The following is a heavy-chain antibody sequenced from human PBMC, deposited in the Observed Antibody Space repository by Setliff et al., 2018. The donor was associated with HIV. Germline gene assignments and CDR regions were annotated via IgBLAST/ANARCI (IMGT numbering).Heavy chain of an antibody. CDR2: IYSSGST. D-gene: IGHD2-15*01. CDR1: GGSISSSSYY. Sequence: SETLSLTCTVSGGSISSSSYYWSWIRQPAGRALEWIGRIYSSGSTNYNPSLKSRVKMSIDTSKNQFSLKLSSVTAADTAVYFCARDPYCSGDGCFRYYQHWGRGTLVTISS. J-gene: IGHJ1*01. V-gene: IGHV4-61*02. CDR3: ARDPYCSGDGCFRYYQH.